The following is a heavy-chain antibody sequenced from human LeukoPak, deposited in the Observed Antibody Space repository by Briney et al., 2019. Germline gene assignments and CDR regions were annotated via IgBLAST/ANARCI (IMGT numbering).Heavy chain of an antibody. CDR1: GFTFSSYS. CDR3: AKEGDDGSGSYYRGWYFDY. Sequence: GGSLRLSCAASGFTFSSYSMNWVRQAPGKGLEWVSSISSSSSYIYYADSVKGRFTISRDNAKNPLYLQMNSLRAEDTAVYYCAKEGDDGSGSYYRGWYFDYWGQGTLVTVSS. D-gene: IGHD3-10*01. V-gene: IGHV3-21*01. CDR2: ISSSSSYI. J-gene: IGHJ4*02.